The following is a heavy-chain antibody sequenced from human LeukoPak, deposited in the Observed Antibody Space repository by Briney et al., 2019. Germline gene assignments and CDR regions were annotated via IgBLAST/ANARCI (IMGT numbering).Heavy chain of an antibody. CDR1: GYTFTSYG. CDR2: ISAYNGNT. J-gene: IGHJ4*02. V-gene: IGHV1-18*01. D-gene: IGHD3-22*01. CDR3: ARTADYYDSSGYAFYFDY. Sequence: ASVKVSCKASGYTFTSYGISWVRQAPGQGLEWMGWISAYNGNTNYAQKLQGRVTMTTDTSTSTAYMELRGLRSDDTAVYYCARTADYYDSSGYAFYFDYWGQGTLVTVSS.